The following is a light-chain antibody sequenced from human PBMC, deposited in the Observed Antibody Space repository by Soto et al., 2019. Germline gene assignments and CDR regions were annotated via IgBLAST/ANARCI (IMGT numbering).Light chain of an antibody. J-gene: IGKJ1*01. V-gene: IGKV1-5*01. CDR3: QQYETYLKT. CDR1: QSINKW. Sequence: DIQLTQSPYTLSACVGDRVALTGLASQSINKWLAWYQQKPGKAPKILIYDASSLESGVPSRFSGSGSGTEFTLTISRVQPEDFATYYCQQYETYLKTFGQGTKVDIK. CDR2: DAS.